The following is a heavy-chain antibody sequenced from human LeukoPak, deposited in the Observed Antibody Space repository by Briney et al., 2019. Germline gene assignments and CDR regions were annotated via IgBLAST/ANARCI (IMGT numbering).Heavy chain of an antibody. D-gene: IGHD6-13*01. J-gene: IGHJ6*02. CDR1: GYTFTGYY. CDR3: AGEKQQLVPYYGMDV. V-gene: IGHV1-2*02. Sequence: GASVKVSCKASGYTFTGYYMHWVRQAPGQGLEWMGWINPNSGGTNYAQKFQGRVTMTRDTSISTAYMELSRLRSDDTAVYYCAGEKQQLVPYYGMDVWGQGTTVTVSS. CDR2: INPNSGGT.